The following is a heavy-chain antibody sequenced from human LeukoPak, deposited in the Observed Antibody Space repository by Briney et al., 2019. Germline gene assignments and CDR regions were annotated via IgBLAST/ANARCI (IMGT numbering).Heavy chain of an antibody. V-gene: IGHV4-59*01. J-gene: IGHJ4*02. D-gene: IGHD1-26*01. CDR1: GGPISSYY. Sequence: AAETLSLTCTVSGGPISSYYWSWIRQPPGKGLEGIGYIYYSGSTNYNPSLKSRVTISVGTTNNQFSLKQSSVTAADTAVYYCAREPPAWELPRDWGQGTLVTVSS. CDR2: IYYSGST. CDR3: AREPPAWELPRD.